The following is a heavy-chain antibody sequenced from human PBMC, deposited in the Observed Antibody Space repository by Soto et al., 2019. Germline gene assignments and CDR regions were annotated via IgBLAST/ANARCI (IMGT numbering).Heavy chain of an antibody. V-gene: IGHV1-69*12. D-gene: IGHD6-13*01. J-gene: IGHJ4*02. CDR3: ARDPDSSSWLDY. CDR1: GGTFSSYA. CDR2: IIPIFGTA. Sequence: QVQLVQSGAEVKKPGSSVKVSCKASGGTFSSYAISWVRQAPGQGLEWMGGIIPIFGTANYAQKFQGRVTIXAXXSTSTAYMELSSLRSEDTAVYYCARDPDSSSWLDYWGQGTLVTVSS.